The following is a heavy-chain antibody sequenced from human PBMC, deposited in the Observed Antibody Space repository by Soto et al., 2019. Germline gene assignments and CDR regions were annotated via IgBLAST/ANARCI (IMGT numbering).Heavy chain of an antibody. V-gene: IGHV3-33*01. CDR3: ARDRSGGSCPDY. CDR2: IWYDGSNK. Sequence: GGSLRLSCAASGFTFSSYGMHWVRQAPGKGLEWVAVIWYDGSNKYYADSVKGRFTISRDNSKNTLYLQMNSLRAEDTAVYYCARDRSGGSCPDYWGQGTLVTVSS. CDR1: GFTFSSYG. D-gene: IGHD2-15*01. J-gene: IGHJ4*02.